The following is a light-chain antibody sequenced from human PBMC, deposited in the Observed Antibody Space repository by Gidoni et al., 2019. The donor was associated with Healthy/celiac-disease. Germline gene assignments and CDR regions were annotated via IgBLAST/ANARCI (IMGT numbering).Light chain of an antibody. J-gene: IGKJ1*01. CDR1: QSVSSRY. Sequence: EIVLTQSPGTLSLSPGERATLSCRASQSVSSRYLAWYQQEPGQAPRLLIYGASSRATGIPDRFSGSGSGTDFTLTISRLDPEDFAVYYCQQYGSSLQVTFGQGTKVEIK. V-gene: IGKV3-20*01. CDR3: QQYGSSLQVT. CDR2: GAS.